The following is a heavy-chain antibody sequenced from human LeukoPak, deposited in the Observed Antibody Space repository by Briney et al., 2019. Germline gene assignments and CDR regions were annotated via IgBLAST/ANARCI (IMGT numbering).Heavy chain of an antibody. J-gene: IGHJ4*02. CDR2: IYYSGST. V-gene: IGHV4-31*03. D-gene: IGHD5-18*01. CDR1: GGSISSGGYY. Sequence: SQILSLTCTVSGGSISSGGYYWSWIRQHPGKGLELIGYIYYSGSTYYNPSLKSRVTISVGTSNNKFSLKLSSVTAADTDVYYCASGGYGLAFDYWGQGTLVTVSS. CDR3: ASGGYGLAFDY.